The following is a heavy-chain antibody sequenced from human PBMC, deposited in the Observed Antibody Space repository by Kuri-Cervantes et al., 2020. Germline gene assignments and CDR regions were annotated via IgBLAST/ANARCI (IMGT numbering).Heavy chain of an antibody. D-gene: IGHD2/OR15-2a*01. Sequence: GESLKISCAASGFTFSRYWMTWVRQAPGKGLEWVANIKEDGSIKYYMDSVKGRFTISRDNAKNSLYLQMNSLRAEDTALYYCVRDILYRGGRYFDTWGQGTLVTVSS. CDR2: IKEDGSIK. V-gene: IGHV3-7*01. CDR3: VRDILYRGGRYFDT. J-gene: IGHJ4*02. CDR1: GFTFSRYW.